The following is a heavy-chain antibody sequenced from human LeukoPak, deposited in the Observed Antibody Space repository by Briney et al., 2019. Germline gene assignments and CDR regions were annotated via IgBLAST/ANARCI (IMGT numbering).Heavy chain of an antibody. J-gene: IGHJ5*02. Sequence: GGSLRLSCAASGFTFSSYGMHWVRQAPGKGLEWVAFIRYDGSNKYYADSVKGRFTISRDNSKNTLYLQMNSLRAEDTAVYYCAKGSSVVPAVNWFDPWGQGTLVTVSS. CDR1: GFTFSSYG. V-gene: IGHV3-30*02. CDR3: AKGSSVVPAVNWFDP. CDR2: IRYDGSNK. D-gene: IGHD2-2*01.